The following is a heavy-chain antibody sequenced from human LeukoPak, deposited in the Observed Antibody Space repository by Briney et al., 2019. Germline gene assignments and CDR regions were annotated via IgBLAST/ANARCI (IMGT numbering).Heavy chain of an antibody. CDR2: IYYSGST. J-gene: IGHJ6*02. CDR1: GGSISSYY. V-gene: IGHV4-59*08. Sequence: PSETLSLTCTVSGGSISSYYWSWIRQPPGKGLEWIGYIYYSGSTNYNPSLKSRVTISVDTSKNQFSLKLSSVTAADTAVYYCAGRRAGYYDILTGYYPHYYYYGMDVWGQGTTVTVSS. D-gene: IGHD3-9*01. CDR3: AGRRAGYYDILTGYYPHYYYYGMDV.